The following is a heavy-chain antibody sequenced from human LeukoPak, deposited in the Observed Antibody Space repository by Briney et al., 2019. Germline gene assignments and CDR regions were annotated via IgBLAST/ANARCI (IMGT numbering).Heavy chain of an antibody. CDR3: ARGYDFWSGYSPRVHFDY. CDR1: GGSISSSSYY. Sequence: PSETLSLTCTVSGGSISSSSYYWGWIRQPPEKGLEWIGSIYYSGNTNYNPSLKSRVTISVDTSKNQFSLKLSSVTAADTAVYYCARGYDFWSGYSPRVHFDYWGQGTLVTVSS. V-gene: IGHV4-39*07. J-gene: IGHJ4*02. CDR2: IYYSGNT. D-gene: IGHD3-3*01.